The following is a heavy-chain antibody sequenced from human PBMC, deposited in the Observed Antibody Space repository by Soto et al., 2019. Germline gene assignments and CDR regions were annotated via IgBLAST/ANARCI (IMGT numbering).Heavy chain of an antibody. CDR3: ARDGFYDILTGYYLGYAFDI. CDR1: GYTFTSYG. CDR2: ISAYNGNT. D-gene: IGHD3-9*01. V-gene: IGHV1-18*01. Sequence: GASVKFSCKASGYTFTSYGISWVRQAPGQGLEWMGWISAYNGNTNYAQKLQGRVTMTTDTSTSTAYMELRSLRSDDTAVYYCARDGFYDILTGYYLGYAFDIWGQGTMVTVSS. J-gene: IGHJ3*02.